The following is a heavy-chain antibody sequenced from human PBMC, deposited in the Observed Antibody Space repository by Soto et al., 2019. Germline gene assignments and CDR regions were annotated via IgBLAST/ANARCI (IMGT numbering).Heavy chain of an antibody. CDR2: IYVTGAV. D-gene: IGHD2-21*01. Sequence: PSETLSLTCSVSGAARNSGNYYWSWIRQVPGEGMEWIGHIYVTGAVDYNPSLRDRITISQDTSERQFSLNLRLVTAADTAVYYCARLRIATNNYKWFDPWGQGPLVTVSS. CDR3: ARLRIATNNYKWFDP. J-gene: IGHJ5*02. CDR1: GAARNSGNYY. V-gene: IGHV4-31*03.